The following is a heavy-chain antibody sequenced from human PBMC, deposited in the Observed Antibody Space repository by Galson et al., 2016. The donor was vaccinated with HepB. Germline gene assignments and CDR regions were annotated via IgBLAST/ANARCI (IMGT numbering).Heavy chain of an antibody. CDR1: GYTLTTYV. D-gene: IGHD2-2*01. CDR2: IGAYNVNT. CDR3: ARQVPAPVSSPPDFDY. Sequence: SVKVSCKASGYTLTTYVITWVRQAPGQGLEWMGWIGAYNVNTNYAQKFQGRVTMTTDTSTNTAYMELRSLKTDDMAVYYCARQVPAPVSSPPDFDYWGQGTLVTVSS. V-gene: IGHV1-18*03. J-gene: IGHJ4*02.